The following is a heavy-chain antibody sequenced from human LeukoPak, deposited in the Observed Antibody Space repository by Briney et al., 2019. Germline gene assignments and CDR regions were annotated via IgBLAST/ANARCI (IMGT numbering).Heavy chain of an antibody. V-gene: IGHV3-23*01. CDR1: GFTFSSYA. CDR3: AKDTLAAAGRPSVY. D-gene: IGHD6-13*01. CDR2: ISDSGCST. Sequence: GGSLRLSRAASGFTFSSYAMSGVRHAPAKGLEWGSAISDSGCSTLYAEFVKDRFTISRDNSRNTLYLQMNSLRAEDTAVYYCAKDTLAAAGRPSVYRGQGTLVTVSS. J-gene: IGHJ4*02.